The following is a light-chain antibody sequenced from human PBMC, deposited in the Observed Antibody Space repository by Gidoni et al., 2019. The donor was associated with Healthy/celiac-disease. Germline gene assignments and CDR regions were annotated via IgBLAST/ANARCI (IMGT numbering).Light chain of an antibody. J-gene: IGKJ2*01. Sequence: DIQMTQSPSSLSASVGDRVTITCRASQSISSYLNWYQQKPGKAPKLLIYAASSLQSGVPSRFSGRGSWTDLTLTISSLQPEDFATYYCQQSYSTPRTFGQGTKLEIK. CDR1: QSISSY. CDR3: QQSYSTPRT. CDR2: AAS. V-gene: IGKV1-39*01.